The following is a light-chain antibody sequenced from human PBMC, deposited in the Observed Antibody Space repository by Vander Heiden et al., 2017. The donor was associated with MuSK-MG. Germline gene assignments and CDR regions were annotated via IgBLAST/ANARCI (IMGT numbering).Light chain of an antibody. CDR2: KDS. J-gene: IGLJ2*01. Sequence: SSKLTQPSSVSVSPGQTARITCSGDILAKEFARWFQQKPGQAPVLVLYKDSERPSGIPERVYGASSGTTGKLNISGAQVEEDAYYYCYYVADNNLLFGGGTKLTVL. V-gene: IGLV3-27*01. CDR3: YYVADNNLL. CDR1: ILAKEF.